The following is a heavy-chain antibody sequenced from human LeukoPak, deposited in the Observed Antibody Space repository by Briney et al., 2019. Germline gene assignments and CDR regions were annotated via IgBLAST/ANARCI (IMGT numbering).Heavy chain of an antibody. V-gene: IGHV1-2*02. CDR3: ARAVLGVHYFDY. CDR2: INPNSGGT. D-gene: IGHD3-10*01. J-gene: IGHJ4*02. CDR1: GYTFTVYY. Sequence: GASVTVSFKASGYTFTVYYMHWVRQAPGQGGERMGWINPNSGGTNYAQKFQGRVTMTRDTSISTAYMELSRLRSDDTAVYYCARAVLGVHYFDYWGQGTLVTVSS.